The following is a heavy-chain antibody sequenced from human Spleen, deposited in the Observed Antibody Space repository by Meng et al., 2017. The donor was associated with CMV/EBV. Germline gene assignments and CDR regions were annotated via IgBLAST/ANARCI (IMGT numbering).Heavy chain of an antibody. CDR1: GFTFDDYA. D-gene: IGHD6-13*01. J-gene: IGHJ6*02. V-gene: IGHV3-30*04. CDR2: ISYDGRNK. Sequence: GGSLTLSCAASGFTFDDYAMHWVRQAPGKGLEWVAVISYDGRNKYYADSVKGRFTISRDNSKSALYLEMSSLRAEDTAVYYCARVYSSSNVDYYYYGMDVWGQGTTVTVSS. CDR3: ARVYSSSNVDYYYYGMDV.